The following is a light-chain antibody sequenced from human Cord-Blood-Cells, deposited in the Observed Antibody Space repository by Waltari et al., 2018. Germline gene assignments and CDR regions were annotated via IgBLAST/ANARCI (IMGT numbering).Light chain of an antibody. V-gene: IGLV2-14*01. CDR1: SSDVGGYNY. J-gene: IGLJ1*01. CDR2: DVS. CDR3: CSYTGSSTYV. Sequence: QSALTQPASVSGSPGQSITISCTGTSSDVGGYNYVSWYQQHPGKAPKLMIYDVSKRPAGVSHRFSGSNSGNTASLTISGLQAEDEADYYCCSYTGSSTYVFGTGTKVTVL.